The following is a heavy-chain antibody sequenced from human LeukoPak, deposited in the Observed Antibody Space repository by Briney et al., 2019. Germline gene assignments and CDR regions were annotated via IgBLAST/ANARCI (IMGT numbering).Heavy chain of an antibody. V-gene: IGHV4-39*07. CDR1: GGSVSSSSYY. CDR2: IYYSRST. Sequence: SETLSLTCTVSGGSVSSSSYYWGWIRQPPGKGLEWIGSIYYSRSTYYNPSLKSRVTISVDTSKNQFSLKLSSVTAADTAVYYCARAPDPRIAAADYFDYWGQGTLVTVSS. CDR3: ARAPDPRIAAADYFDY. J-gene: IGHJ4*02. D-gene: IGHD6-13*01.